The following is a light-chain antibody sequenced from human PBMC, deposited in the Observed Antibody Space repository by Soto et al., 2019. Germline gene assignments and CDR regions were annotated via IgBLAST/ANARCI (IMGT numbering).Light chain of an antibody. CDR1: QSINAH. V-gene: IGKV3-15*01. J-gene: IGKJ1*01. Sequence: EVVMTQSPATLSVSPGERVTLSCRASQSINAHLAWYQQKPGQAPRLLIHGASTRATGIPARFSGSGFGTEFIXXLXSXRSEHFAVYYCQPYNTWLWTFGQGTKVEIQ. CDR3: QPYNTWLWT. CDR2: GAS.